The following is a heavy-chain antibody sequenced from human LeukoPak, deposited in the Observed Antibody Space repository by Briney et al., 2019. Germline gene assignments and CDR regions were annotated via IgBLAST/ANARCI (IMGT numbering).Heavy chain of an antibody. Sequence: GGSLRLSRAASGFTFSSYEMNWVRQAPGKGLEWVSYISSSGSTIYYADSVKGRFTISRDNAKNSLYLQMNSLRAEDTAVYYCAKSQYGDYAVVDYWGQGTLVTVSS. CDR3: AKSQYGDYAVVDY. J-gene: IGHJ4*02. D-gene: IGHD4-17*01. V-gene: IGHV3-48*03. CDR1: GFTFSSYE. CDR2: ISSSGSTI.